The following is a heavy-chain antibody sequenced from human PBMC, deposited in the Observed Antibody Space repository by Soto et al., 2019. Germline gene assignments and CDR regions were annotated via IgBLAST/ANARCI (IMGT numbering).Heavy chain of an antibody. CDR1: GYTFTSYG. V-gene: IGHV1-18*01. D-gene: IGHD6-13*01. CDR3: ASTHSIPYSSSWPT. J-gene: IGHJ5*02. CDR2: ISAYNGNT. Sequence: ASVKVSCKASGYTFTSYGISWVRQAPGQGLEWMGWISAYNGNTNYAQKLQGRVTMTTDTSTSTAYMELRSLRSDDTAVYYCASTHSIPYSSSWPTWGQGTLVTVSS.